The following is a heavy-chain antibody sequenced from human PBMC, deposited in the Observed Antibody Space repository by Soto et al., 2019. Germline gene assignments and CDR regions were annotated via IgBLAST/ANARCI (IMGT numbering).Heavy chain of an antibody. V-gene: IGHV3-23*01. CDR2: VSDTGLST. CDR3: AKDRRDHNTRTDAFDV. J-gene: IGHJ3*01. Sequence: GGSLRLSCAASGFTFRSYALSWVRQAPGKGLEWVSTVSDTGLSTYYAGSVTGRSTISRDNSRNTLYLQINDLRADDTGVYYCAKDRRDHNTRTDAFDVWGQGTTVTVSS. CDR1: GFTFRSYA. D-gene: IGHD5-18*01.